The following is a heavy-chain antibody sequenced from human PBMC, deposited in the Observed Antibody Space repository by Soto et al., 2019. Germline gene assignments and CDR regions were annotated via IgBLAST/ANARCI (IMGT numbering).Heavy chain of an antibody. CDR2: VYHSGST. J-gene: IGHJ4*02. Sequence: PSETLSLTCAVSGASISTNNWWSWVRQPPGKGLEWIGEVYHSGSTNCNPFLKSRVTISIDKSKNQFSLRLTSMTAADTAVYYCAVPGAGDFDYWSQGTLVTVSS. CDR3: AVPGAGDFDY. CDR1: GASISTNNW. D-gene: IGHD6-13*01. V-gene: IGHV4-4*02.